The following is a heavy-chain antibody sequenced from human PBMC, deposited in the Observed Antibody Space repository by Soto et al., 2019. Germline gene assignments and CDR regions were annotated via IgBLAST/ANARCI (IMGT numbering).Heavy chain of an antibody. Sequence: QLQLQESGPGLVKPSETLSLTCTVSGGSISSNSYYWGWIRQPPGKGLEWIGSIYYSGTTYNNPSLKSRVTISVDTSKNQFSLKLRSVTAADTAVYYCAKCRNLDELFDYWGQGTLVTVSS. CDR2: IYYSGTT. V-gene: IGHV4-39*01. CDR3: AKCRNLDELFDY. D-gene: IGHD4-4*01. CDR1: GGSISSNSYY. J-gene: IGHJ4*02.